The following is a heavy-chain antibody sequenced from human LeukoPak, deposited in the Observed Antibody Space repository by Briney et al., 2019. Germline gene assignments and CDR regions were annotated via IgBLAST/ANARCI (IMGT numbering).Heavy chain of an antibody. V-gene: IGHV3-21*01. D-gene: IGHD2-2*01. J-gene: IGHJ3*02. CDR3: ARAAYCSSTSCYGSDI. CDR2: ISRSSSYI. Sequence: GGSLRLSCAASGFTFSSYSVNWVRQAPGKGLEWVSSISRSSSYIYSADSVKGRFTISRDNAKNSLYLQMNSLRAEDTAVYYCARAAYCSSTSCYGSDIWGQGTMVTVSS. CDR1: GFTFSSYS.